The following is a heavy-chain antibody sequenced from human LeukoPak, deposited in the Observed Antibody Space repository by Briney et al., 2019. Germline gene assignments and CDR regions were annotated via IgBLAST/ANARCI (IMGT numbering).Heavy chain of an antibody. J-gene: IGHJ4*02. V-gene: IGHV4-4*02. CDR1: GGSISGTNW. CDR2: ISLAGQT. Sequence: SETLSLTCGVSGGSISGTNWWSWVRQPPGQGLEWIGEISLAGQTNYNPSLNGRVTISVDTSKNQFSLKLSSVTAADTAVYYCASYREPRRFDYWGQGTLVTVSS. D-gene: IGHD1-26*01. CDR3: ASYREPRRFDY.